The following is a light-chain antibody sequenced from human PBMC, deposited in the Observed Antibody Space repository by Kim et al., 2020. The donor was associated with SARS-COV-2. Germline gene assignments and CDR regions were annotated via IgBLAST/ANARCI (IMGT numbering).Light chain of an antibody. CDR2: DVS. J-gene: IGLJ2*01. CDR1: SSDVGGYNY. CDR3: SSYTSSSTLV. V-gene: IGLV2-14*01. Sequence: QSALTQPASVSGSPGQSRTISCTGTSSDVGGYNYVSWYQQHPGKAPKLMIYDVSKRPSGVSNRFSGSKSGNTASLTISGLQAEDEADYYCSSYTSSSTLVFGGGTQLTVL.